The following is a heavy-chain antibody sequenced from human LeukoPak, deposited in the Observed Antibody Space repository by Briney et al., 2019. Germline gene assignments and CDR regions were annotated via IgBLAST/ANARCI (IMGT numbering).Heavy chain of an antibody. V-gene: IGHV1-69*13. CDR1: GGTFSSYA. D-gene: IGHD3-22*01. CDR3: AREVVSSRNWFDP. J-gene: IGHJ5*02. Sequence: SVKVSCKASGGTFSSYAISWVRQAPGQGLEWMGGIIPIFGTANYAQKFQGRVTITADESTSTAYMELSSLRSEDTAVYYCAREVVSSRNWFDPWGQGTLVTVSS. CDR2: IIPIFGTA.